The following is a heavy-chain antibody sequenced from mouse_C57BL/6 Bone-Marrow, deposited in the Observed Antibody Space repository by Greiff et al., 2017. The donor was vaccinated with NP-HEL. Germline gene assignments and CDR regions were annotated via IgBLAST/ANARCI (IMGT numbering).Heavy chain of an antibody. J-gene: IGHJ1*03. CDR3: AIDGCPFYGYFDV. Sequence: VQLQQSGPGLVQPSQSLSITCTVSGFSLTSYGVHWVRQSPGKGLEWLGVIWRGGSTDHNAAFMSRLSIHQDNPKSPAFFKMNSLQADDPAIYYCAIDGCPFYGYFDVWGTGTPVTVSS. CDR1: GFSLTSYG. V-gene: IGHV2-5*01. CDR2: IWRGGST. D-gene: IGHD2-3*01.